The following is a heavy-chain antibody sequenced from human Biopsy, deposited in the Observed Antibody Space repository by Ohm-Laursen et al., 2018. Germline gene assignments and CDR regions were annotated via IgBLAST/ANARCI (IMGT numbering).Heavy chain of an antibody. CDR1: GFTLSSYS. Sequence: GSLRLSCTATGFTLSSYSMNWVRQTPGKGLEWVSTISSSSDNIYYVDSVKGRFTISRDNAKNSLYLQMNSLRAKDTAVYYCARSRGSSGIATIYYYGMDVWGQGTTVTVSS. D-gene: IGHD3-10*01. J-gene: IGHJ6*02. V-gene: IGHV3-21*01. CDR3: ARSRGSSGIATIYYYGMDV. CDR2: ISSSSDNI.